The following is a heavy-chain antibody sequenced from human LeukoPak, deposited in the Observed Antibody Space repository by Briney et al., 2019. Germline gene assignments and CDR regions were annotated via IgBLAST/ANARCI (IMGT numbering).Heavy chain of an antibody. CDR2: ISGRGDTT. CDR3: ARDGPAVPGQSRAFDV. D-gene: IGHD3-10*01. Sequence: GGSLRLSCAASGFSFSSYAMSWVRHAPGKGLEWVSVISGRGDTTNYADSAKGRFTISRDNSKNTLYLQMNSLRAEDAAVYYCARDGPAVPGQSRAFDVWGQGTMVTVSS. CDR1: GFSFSSYA. V-gene: IGHV3-23*01. J-gene: IGHJ3*01.